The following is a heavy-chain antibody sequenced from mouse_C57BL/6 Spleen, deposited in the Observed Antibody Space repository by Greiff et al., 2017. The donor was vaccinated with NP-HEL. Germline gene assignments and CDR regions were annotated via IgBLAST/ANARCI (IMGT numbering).Heavy chain of an antibody. Sequence: QVQLQQSGPELVKPGASVKISCKASGYAFSSSWMNWVKQRPGKGLEWIGRIYPGDGDTNYNGKFKGKATLTADKSSSTAYMQLSSLTSEDSAVYFCARPSMITTYYYAMDYWGQGTSVTVSS. V-gene: IGHV1-82*01. CDR1: GYAFSSSW. D-gene: IGHD2-4*01. J-gene: IGHJ4*01. CDR3: ARPSMITTYYYAMDY. CDR2: IYPGDGDT.